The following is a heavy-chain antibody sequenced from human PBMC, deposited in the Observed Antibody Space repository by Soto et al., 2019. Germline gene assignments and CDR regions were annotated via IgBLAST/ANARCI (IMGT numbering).Heavy chain of an antibody. CDR2: IYYSGST. CDR3: ARQRFTGARGMDV. Sequence: PSETLSLTCTVSGGSISSGGYYWSWIRQRPGKGLEWIGYIYYSGSTYYNPSLKSRVTISVDTSKNQFSLKLSSVTAADTAVYYCARQRFTGARGMDVWGQGTTVTVSS. J-gene: IGHJ6*02. D-gene: IGHD7-27*01. CDR1: GGSISSGGYY. V-gene: IGHV4-31*03.